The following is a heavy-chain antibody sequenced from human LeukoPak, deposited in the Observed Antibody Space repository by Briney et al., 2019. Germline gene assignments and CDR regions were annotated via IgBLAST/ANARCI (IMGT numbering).Heavy chain of an antibody. Sequence: SETLSLTCTVSGGSISSYYWSWIRQPPGKGLEWIGYIYYSGSTNYNPSLKSRVTISVDTSKNQFSLKLSSVTAADTAVYYCARPFIAAAGKMGAFDIWGQGKMVTVFS. CDR3: ARPFIAAAGKMGAFDI. J-gene: IGHJ3*02. D-gene: IGHD6-13*01. CDR1: GGSISSYY. V-gene: IGHV4-59*01. CDR2: IYYSGST.